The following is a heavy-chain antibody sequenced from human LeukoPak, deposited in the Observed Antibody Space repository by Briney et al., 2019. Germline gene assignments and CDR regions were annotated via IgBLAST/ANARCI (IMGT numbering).Heavy chain of an antibody. Sequence: ASVKVSCKASGYTFTGYYMHWVRQAPGQGLEWMGWINPNSGGTNYAQKFQGRVTMTRDTSISTAYMELSRLRSDDTAVYYCAREGWSTSCCPYNWFDPWGQGTLVTVSS. V-gene: IGHV1-2*02. J-gene: IGHJ5*02. D-gene: IGHD2-2*01. CDR1: GYTFTGYY. CDR3: AREGWSTSCCPYNWFDP. CDR2: INPNSGGT.